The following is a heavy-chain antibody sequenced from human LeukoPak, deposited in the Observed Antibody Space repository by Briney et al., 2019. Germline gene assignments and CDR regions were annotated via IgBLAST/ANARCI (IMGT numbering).Heavy chain of an antibody. CDR1: GYTITGYY. CDR3: ASRLLGRAAVSIDY. D-gene: IGHD2-15*01. J-gene: IGHJ4*02. Sequence: GASVKVSCKASGYTITGYYMHWVRQAPGQGLEWMGGIIPIFGTANYAQKFQGRVTITADESTSTAYMELSSLRSEDTAVYYCASRLLGRAAVSIDYWGQGTLVTVSS. V-gene: IGHV1-69*13. CDR2: IIPIFGTA.